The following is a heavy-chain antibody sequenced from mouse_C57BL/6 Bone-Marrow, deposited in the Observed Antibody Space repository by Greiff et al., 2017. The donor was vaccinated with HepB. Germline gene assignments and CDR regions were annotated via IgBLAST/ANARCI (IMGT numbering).Heavy chain of an antibody. CDR1: GFTFSDFY. V-gene: IGHV7-1*01. CDR2: SRNKANDYTT. CDR3: ARDAWMDY. Sequence: EVQVVESGGGLVQSGRSLRLSCATSGFTFSDFYMEWVRQAPGKGLEWIAASRNKANDYTTEYSASVKGRFIVSRDTSQSILYLQMNALRAEDTAIYYCARDAWMDYWGQGTSVTVSS. J-gene: IGHJ4*01.